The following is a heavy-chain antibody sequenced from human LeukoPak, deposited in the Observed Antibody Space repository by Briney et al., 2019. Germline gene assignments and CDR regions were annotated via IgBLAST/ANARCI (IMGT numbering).Heavy chain of an antibody. J-gene: IGHJ4*02. V-gene: IGHV3-11*01. CDR1: GLTFSDFY. CDR3: ARLGAGLGS. CDR2: ISRGDSPT. Sequence: PGRSLRLSCAASGLTFSDFYMGWIRQAPGNGLRWVAYISRGDSPTYHADSVRGRFTISRDNAKNLLYLQMNSLRDDDTAVYYCARLGAGLGSWGQGTLVTVSS. D-gene: IGHD4/OR15-4a*01.